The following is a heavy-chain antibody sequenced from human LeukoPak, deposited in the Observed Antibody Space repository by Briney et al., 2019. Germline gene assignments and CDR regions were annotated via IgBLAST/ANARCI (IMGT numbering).Heavy chain of an antibody. Sequence: GDSLRLSCAASGFTFTKYWMTWVRQAPGKGLEWVGNIKQDGSDKNYMDSVKGRFTISRDNTKNSVYLQMSSLRAEDTAVYYCAKSYLAVTAPSDYWGQGTLVTVSS. D-gene: IGHD2-21*02. V-gene: IGHV3-7*01. CDR3: AKSYLAVTAPSDY. J-gene: IGHJ4*02. CDR2: IKQDGSDK. CDR1: GFTFTKYW.